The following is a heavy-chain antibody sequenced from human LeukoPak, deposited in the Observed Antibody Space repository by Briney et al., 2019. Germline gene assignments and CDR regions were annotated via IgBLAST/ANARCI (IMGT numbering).Heavy chain of an antibody. CDR3: AKAGHGSGSYQSY. CDR2: ISYDGSNK. CDR1: GFTFSSYG. V-gene: IGHV3-30*18. J-gene: IGHJ4*02. Sequence: GGSLRLSCAASGFTFSSYGMHWVRQAPGKGLEWVAVISYDGSNKYYADSVNGRFTISRDNSKNTLYLQMNSLRAEDTAVYYCAKAGHGSGSYQSYWGQGTLVTVSS. D-gene: IGHD3-10*01.